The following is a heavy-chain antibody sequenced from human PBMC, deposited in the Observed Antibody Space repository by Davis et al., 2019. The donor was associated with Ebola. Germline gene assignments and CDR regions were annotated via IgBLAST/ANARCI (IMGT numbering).Heavy chain of an antibody. V-gene: IGHV3-49*03. J-gene: IGHJ4*02. CDR2: IRSKAYGGTT. CDR3: TRAAQFLEWLTYYFDY. Sequence: PGGSLRLSCTASGFTFGDYAMSWFRQAPGKGLEWVGFIRSKAYGGTTEYAASVKGRFTISRDDSKSIAYLQMNSLKTEDTAVYYCTRAAQFLEWLTYYFDYWGQGTLVTVSS. CDR1: GFTFGDYA. D-gene: IGHD3-3*01.